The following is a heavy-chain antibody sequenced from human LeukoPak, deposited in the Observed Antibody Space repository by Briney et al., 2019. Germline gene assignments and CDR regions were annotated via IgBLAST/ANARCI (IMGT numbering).Heavy chain of an antibody. CDR3: AKASGPGYSSGWYIDY. J-gene: IGHJ4*02. V-gene: IGHV3-30*18. CDR2: ITYDGYYK. CDR1: GFTFTSYG. D-gene: IGHD6-19*01. Sequence: GGSLRLSCAASGFTFTSYGMHWVRQAPGKGLEWVALITYDGYYKYYSDSVKGRFTISSDTSKNTLYLQMNSLRAEDTAVYYCAKASGPGYSSGWYIDYWGQGTLVTVSS.